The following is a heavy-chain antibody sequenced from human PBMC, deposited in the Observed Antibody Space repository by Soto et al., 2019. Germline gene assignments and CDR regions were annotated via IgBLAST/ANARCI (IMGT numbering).Heavy chain of an antibody. Sequence: GGSLRLSCAASGFSFSSYAMRWVRQAPGKGLEWVSAFSSSAGSTYYADSVKGRFTISRDTSKSTLSLQMNSLRADDTAVYYCAKGRESSTSAQYSFDYWGQGTLVTVSS. CDR1: GFSFSSYA. J-gene: IGHJ4*02. V-gene: IGHV3-23*01. CDR3: AKGRESSTSAQYSFDY. D-gene: IGHD2-2*01. CDR2: FSSSAGST.